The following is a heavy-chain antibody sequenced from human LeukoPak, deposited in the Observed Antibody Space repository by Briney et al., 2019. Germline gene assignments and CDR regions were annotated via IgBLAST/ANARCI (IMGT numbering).Heavy chain of an antibody. CDR2: IYSGGTT. CDR1: GFTVSSNY. D-gene: IGHD3-22*01. V-gene: IGHV3-66*01. J-gene: IGHJ4*02. Sequence: GGSLRLSCAASGFTVSSNYMSWVRQAPGKGLEWVSVIYSGGTTYYADSVKGRFTISRDNSKNTLYLQMNSLRAEDTAVYYCARDSSGLSYFDYWGREPWSPSPQ. CDR3: ARDSSGLSYFDY.